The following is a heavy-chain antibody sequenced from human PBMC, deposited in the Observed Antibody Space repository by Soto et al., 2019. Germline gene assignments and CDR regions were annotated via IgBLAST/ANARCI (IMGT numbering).Heavy chain of an antibody. D-gene: IGHD2-8*01. J-gene: IGHJ5*02. V-gene: IGHV1-46*01. CDR2: INPSGGAT. CDR1: GYTFTNYY. CDR3: ARGHCTNGVCLVWAFDP. Sequence: SVKVSCKASGYTFTNYYIHWVRQAPGQGLEWMGIINPSGGATTYAQTFQGRVTMTTDTSTSTVYMELSNLRSEDTAVYYCARGHCTNGVCLVWAFDPWGQGTLVTVSS.